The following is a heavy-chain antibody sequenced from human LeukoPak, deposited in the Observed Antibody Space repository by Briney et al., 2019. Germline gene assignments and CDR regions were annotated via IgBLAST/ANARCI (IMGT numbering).Heavy chain of an antibody. J-gene: IGHJ4*02. CDR3: ARVYTTSSSWYGDFDY. V-gene: IGHV3-48*01. D-gene: IGHD6-13*01. CDR2: ISSSSSTI. Sequence: GGTLRLSCAASGFTFSSYNMNWVRQAPGKGLEWASYISSSSSTIYYADSVKGRFTISRDNAKNSLYLQMNNLRAEDTAVYYCARVYTTSSSWYGDFDYWGQGTLVTVSS. CDR1: GFTFSSYN.